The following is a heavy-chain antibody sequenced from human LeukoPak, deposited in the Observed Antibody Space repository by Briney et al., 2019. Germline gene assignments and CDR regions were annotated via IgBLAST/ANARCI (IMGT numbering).Heavy chain of an antibody. CDR2: IHDSGTT. D-gene: IGHD5-24*01. J-gene: IGHJ3*02. Sequence: SETLSLTCTVSGDSISSTPHHWGWIRQTPEMGLAWIGYIHDSGTTYYNPSFKSRLTISVDTSKNQFSLKLSSVNAAGTAVYYCARRKEGMAAFDIWGRGTMVTVSS. CDR1: GDSISSTPHH. CDR3: ARRKEGMAAFDI. V-gene: IGHV4-39*01.